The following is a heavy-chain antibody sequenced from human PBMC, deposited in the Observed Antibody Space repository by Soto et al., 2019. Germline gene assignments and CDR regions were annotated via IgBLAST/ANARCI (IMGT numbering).Heavy chain of an antibody. J-gene: IGHJ4*02. V-gene: IGHV3-23*01. CDR3: ARRGPGTYFDY. Sequence: EVQLLESGGGLVQPGGSLRLSCAASGFTFSSYAMRWVRQAPGKGLEWVSAVSGSGCSTYYADSVKGRFTISRDNSKNTLYLQMNSLRAEDTAVYYCARRGPGTYFDYWGQGTLVTVSS. CDR2: VSGSGCST. D-gene: IGHD6-13*01. CDR1: GFTFSSYA.